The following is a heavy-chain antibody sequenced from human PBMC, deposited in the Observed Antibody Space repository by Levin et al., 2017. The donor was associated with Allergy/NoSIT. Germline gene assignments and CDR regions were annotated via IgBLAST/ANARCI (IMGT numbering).Heavy chain of an antibody. V-gene: IGHV3-33*01. CDR1: GFTFSSYG. D-gene: IGHD6-19*01. Sequence: SCAASGFTFSSYGMHWVRQAPGKGLEWVAVIWYDGSNKYYADSVKGRFTISRDNSKNTLYLQMNSLRAEDTAVYYCARESIRGWLVSPGWVDYWGQGTLVTVSS. J-gene: IGHJ4*02. CDR3: ARESIRGWLVSPGWVDY. CDR2: IWYDGSNK.